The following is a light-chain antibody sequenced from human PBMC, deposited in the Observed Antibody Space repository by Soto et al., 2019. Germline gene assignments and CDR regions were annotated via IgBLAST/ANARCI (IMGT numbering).Light chain of an antibody. Sequence: DIVLTQSPGTFSLSPVYRAPLSCLSSQTVSSSYLAWYQQKPGQAPRLLIYGASSRAAGIPDRFSGSGSGTDFTLTISRLEPEDFAVYYCQQYGSSPWTFGQGTTVDIK. CDR3: QQYGSSPWT. V-gene: IGKV3-20*01. CDR1: QTVSSSY. CDR2: GAS. J-gene: IGKJ1*01.